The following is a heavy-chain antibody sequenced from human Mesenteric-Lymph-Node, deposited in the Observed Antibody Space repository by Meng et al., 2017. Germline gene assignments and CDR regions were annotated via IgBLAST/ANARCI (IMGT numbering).Heavy chain of an antibody. CDR3: ARAAAAADY. D-gene: IGHD6-13*01. Sequence: VQLVESGGGLVQPGGSLRLSCVASGFTFSPYVMHWVRQAPGKGLEWVAVISYDGSNKYYADSVKGRFTISRDNSKNTLYLQMNSLRAEDTAVYYCARAAAAADYWGQGTLVTVSS. J-gene: IGHJ4*02. CDR2: ISYDGSNK. CDR1: GFTFSPYV. V-gene: IGHV3-30*01.